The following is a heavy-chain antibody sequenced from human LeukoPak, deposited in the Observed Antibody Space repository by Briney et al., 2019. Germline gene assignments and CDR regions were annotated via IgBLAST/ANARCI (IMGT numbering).Heavy chain of an antibody. J-gene: IGHJ5*02. CDR3: VTVIQSWFDP. CDR2: FDPEDGET. Sequence: GASVKVSCKASGYTFTSYYMHWVRQAPGQGLEWMGGFDPEDGETIYAQKFQGRVTMTEDKSTDTAYMELSSLRSEDTAVYYCVTVIQSWFDPWGQGTLVTVSS. CDR1: GYTFTSYY. D-gene: IGHD2-21*01. V-gene: IGHV1-24*01.